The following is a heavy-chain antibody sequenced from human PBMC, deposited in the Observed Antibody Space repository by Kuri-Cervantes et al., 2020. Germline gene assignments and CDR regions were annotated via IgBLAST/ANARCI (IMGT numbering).Heavy chain of an antibody. CDR3: AKPSAGFGELLYYYYGMDV. J-gene: IGHJ6*02. D-gene: IGHD3-10*01. Sequence: LTCAASGFTFSSYAMHWVRQAPGKGLEWVAVISYDGSNKYYADSVKGRFTISRDNAKNSLYLQMNSLRAEDTAVYYCAKPSAGFGELLYYYYGMDVWGQGTTVTVSS. V-gene: IGHV3-30-3*02. CDR1: GFTFSSYA. CDR2: ISYDGSNK.